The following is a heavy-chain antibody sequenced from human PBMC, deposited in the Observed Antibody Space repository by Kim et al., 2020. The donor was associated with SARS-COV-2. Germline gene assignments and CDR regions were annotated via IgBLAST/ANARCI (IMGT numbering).Heavy chain of an antibody. J-gene: IGHJ4*02. Sequence: GGSLRLSCAASGFTFSSYAMSWVRQAPGKGLEWVSVIYSGGSTTYYADSVKGRFTISRDNSKNTLYLQMNSLRAEDTAVYYCAKEATGTFDYWGQGTLVTVSS. D-gene: IGHD5-12*01. CDR3: AKEATGTFDY. CDR1: GFTFSSYA. V-gene: IGHV3-23*03. CDR2: IYSGGSTT.